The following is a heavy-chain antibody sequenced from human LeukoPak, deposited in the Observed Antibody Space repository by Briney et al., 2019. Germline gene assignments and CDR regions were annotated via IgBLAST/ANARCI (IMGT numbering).Heavy chain of an antibody. CDR3: AREINTILDYYGTDV. D-gene: IGHD2-21*01. Sequence: EASVKVSCAGSLGTFSSYAISSGREAPGQGLEWMGGIIPIFGTANYAQKFQGRVTITADESTSTAYMELSSLISEDTAVYYCAREINTILDYYGTDVWGQGTTVTVSS. J-gene: IGHJ6*02. CDR1: LGTFSSYA. V-gene: IGHV1-69*13. CDR2: IIPIFGTA.